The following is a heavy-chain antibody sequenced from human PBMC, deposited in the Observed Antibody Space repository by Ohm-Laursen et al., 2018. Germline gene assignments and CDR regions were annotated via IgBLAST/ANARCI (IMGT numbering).Heavy chain of an antibody. CDR2: IYYSGST. J-gene: IGHJ4*02. D-gene: IGHD1-1*01. Sequence: SQTLSLTCTVSGGSISSYYWSWIRQPPGKGLEWIGYIYYSGSTNYNPSLKSRVTISVDTSKNQFSLKLSSVTAADTAVYYCARRWDWNENFDYWGQGTLVTVSS. CDR3: ARRWDWNENFDY. V-gene: IGHV4-59*01. CDR1: GGSISSYY.